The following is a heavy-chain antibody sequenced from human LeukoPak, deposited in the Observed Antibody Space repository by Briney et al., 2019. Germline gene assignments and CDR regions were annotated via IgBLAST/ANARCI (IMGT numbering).Heavy chain of an antibody. CDR3: ARDWYGYGDYEGDY. J-gene: IGHJ4*02. V-gene: IGHV1-2*02. CDR2: IKPNSGGT. D-gene: IGHD4-17*01. Sequence: ASVKVSCKASGYTFTGYYMHWVRQAPGQGLEWMGWIKPNSGGTNYAQKFQGRVTLTRDTSTSTAYMELRRLRSDGTAVYYCARDWYGYGDYEGDYWGQGTLVTVSS. CDR1: GYTFTGYY.